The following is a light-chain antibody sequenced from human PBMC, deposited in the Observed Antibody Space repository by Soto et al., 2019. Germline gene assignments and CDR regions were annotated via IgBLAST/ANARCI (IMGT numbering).Light chain of an antibody. Sequence: QSVLTQPPSASGTPGQRVTISCSGSSSNIGSNTVNWYQQPPGTAPKLLIYSNNQRPSGVPDRFSGSKSGTSASLAISGLQSEDEADYYCAAWDDSLNVYVVFGGGIKLTVL. V-gene: IGLV1-44*01. CDR2: SNN. CDR1: SSNIGSNT. CDR3: AAWDDSLNVYVV. J-gene: IGLJ2*01.